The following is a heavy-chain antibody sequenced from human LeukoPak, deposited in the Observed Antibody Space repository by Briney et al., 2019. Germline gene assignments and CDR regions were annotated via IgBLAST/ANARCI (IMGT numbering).Heavy chain of an antibody. CDR1: GFTFSSNE. CDR3: ARDLGTGTAYTNRFDL. Sequence: GGSLRLSCTAPGFTFSSNEWTWVRQVIGKGLEWASAIGITDKTYYLAPVEGRFTISRENAKNSVYLQMNSLRAEDTAVYYCARDLGTGTAYTNRFDLWGQGTLVTVSS. V-gene: IGHV3-13*01. J-gene: IGHJ5*02. D-gene: IGHD2/OR15-2a*01. CDR2: IGITDKT.